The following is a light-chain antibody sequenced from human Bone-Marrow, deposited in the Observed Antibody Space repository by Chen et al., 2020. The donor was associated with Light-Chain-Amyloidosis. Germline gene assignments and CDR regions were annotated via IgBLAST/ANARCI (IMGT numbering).Light chain of an antibody. Sequence: SYVLTQPSSVSVAPGQTATIAWGGNNIGSTSVHWYQQTPGQAPLLVVYDDSDRPSGIPERLSGSNSGNTATLTSSRVEDGDEADYYCQVWDRSSDRPVFGGGTKLTVL. CDR2: DDS. J-gene: IGLJ3*02. CDR1: NIGSTS. V-gene: IGLV3-21*02. CDR3: QVWDRSSDRPV.